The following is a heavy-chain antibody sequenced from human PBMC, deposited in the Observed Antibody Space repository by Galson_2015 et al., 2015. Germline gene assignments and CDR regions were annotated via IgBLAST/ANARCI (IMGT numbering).Heavy chain of an antibody. CDR3: ARGWGLHDSSGYYYRDAFDI. Sequence: QHPGKGLEWIGYIYYSGSTYYNPSLKSRVTISVDTSKNQFSLKLSSVTAADTAVYYCARGWGLHDSSGYYYRDAFDIWGQGTMVTVSS. D-gene: IGHD3-22*01. V-gene: IGHV4-31*02. J-gene: IGHJ3*02. CDR2: IYYSGST.